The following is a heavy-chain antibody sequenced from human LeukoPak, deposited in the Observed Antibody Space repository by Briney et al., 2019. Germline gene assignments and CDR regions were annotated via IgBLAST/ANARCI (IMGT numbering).Heavy chain of an antibody. D-gene: IGHD1-26*01. J-gene: IGHJ6*02. CDR2: ISCNSGSI. CDR3: AKDSQWELLYPLIASYGMDV. CDR1: GFTFDDYA. V-gene: IGHV3-9*01. Sequence: GRSLRLSCAASGFTFDDYAMHWLRHAPGKGLEWVSGISCNSGSIGYADSVKGRFTISRDNAKTSLYLQMNSLRAEDTALYYCAKDSQWELLYPLIASYGMDVWGQGTTVTVSS.